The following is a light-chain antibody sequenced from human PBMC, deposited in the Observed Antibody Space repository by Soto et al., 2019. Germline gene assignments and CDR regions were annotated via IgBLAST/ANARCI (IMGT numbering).Light chain of an antibody. J-gene: IGLJ3*02. V-gene: IGLV2-11*01. CDR1: SSDVGDYNY. CDR2: DVT. CDR3: CSYAGNSGV. Sequence: QSALTQPRSVSGSPGQSVTFSCTGTSSDVGDYNYVSWYQQYPGKAPKLIIYDVTKRPSGVPDRFSGSKSGNTASLTISGLQAEDEGDYYCCSYAGNSGVFGGGTKVTVL.